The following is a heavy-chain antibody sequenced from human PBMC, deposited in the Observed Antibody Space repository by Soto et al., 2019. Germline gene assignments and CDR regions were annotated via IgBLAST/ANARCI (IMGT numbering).Heavy chain of an antibody. J-gene: IGHJ4*02. CDR1: GFMFNNYG. CDR2: ISFDGLNE. V-gene: IGHV3-30*18. D-gene: IGHD3-16*01. Sequence: QVHLLESGGGVAQPGRSLRLSCAASGFMFNNYGMHWVRQAPGKGLEWVALISFDGLNEYYADSVKGRFTISRDNSRNALFLQMNSLGAEDSAVYYCAKGDGTDGPGYFDYWGQGTLVTVSS. CDR3: AKGDGTDGPGYFDY.